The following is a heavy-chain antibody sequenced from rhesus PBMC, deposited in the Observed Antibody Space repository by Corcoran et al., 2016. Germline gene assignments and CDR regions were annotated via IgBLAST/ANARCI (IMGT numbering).Heavy chain of an antibody. Sequence: QVQLQESGPGVVKPSETLSLTCAVSGASISNYWWGWIRQTPGKGLEGIGEINGNSSRPYYNPSLESRVTISRDASKNQFSLKLNSVTAADTAVYYCAAPYDVWGQGLRVTVSS. D-gene: IGHD4-11*01. CDR3: AAPYDV. CDR2: INGNSSRP. J-gene: IGHJ3*01. CDR1: GASISNYW. V-gene: IGHV4-80*01.